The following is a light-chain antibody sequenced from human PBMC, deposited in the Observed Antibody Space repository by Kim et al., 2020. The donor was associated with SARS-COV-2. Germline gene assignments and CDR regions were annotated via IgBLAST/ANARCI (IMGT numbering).Light chain of an antibody. CDR2: EDN. V-gene: IGLV6-57*01. CDR1: SGSIASNY. CDR3: QSYDRTTVL. J-gene: IGLJ2*01. Sequence: GKTVIISCTRSSGSIASNYVQWYQQRPGTSPTIVIYEDNQRPSGVPDRFSGSIDSSSNSASLITSGLKTEDEADYYCQSYDRTTVLFGGGTQLTVL.